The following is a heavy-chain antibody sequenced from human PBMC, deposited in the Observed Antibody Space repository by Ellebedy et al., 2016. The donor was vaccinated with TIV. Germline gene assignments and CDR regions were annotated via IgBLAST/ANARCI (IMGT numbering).Heavy chain of an antibody. J-gene: IGHJ4*02. D-gene: IGHD3-10*01. Sequence: GGSLRLXCAASGFTFSSYSMNWVRQTPGKGLEWVSCISSDGNYIFYADSVKGRFTISRDNAKNSLYLQMNSLRAEDTAVYYCAGRGYWGQGTLVTVSS. CDR3: AGRGY. V-gene: IGHV3-21*01. CDR2: ISSDGNYI. CDR1: GFTFSSYS.